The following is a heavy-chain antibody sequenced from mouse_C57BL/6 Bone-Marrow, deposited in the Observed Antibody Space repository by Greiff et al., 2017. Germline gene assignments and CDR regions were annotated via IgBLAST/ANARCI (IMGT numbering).Heavy chain of an antibody. J-gene: IGHJ1*03. D-gene: IGHD1-1*01. Sequence: QVQLQQSGPELVKPGASVKISCKASGYAFSSSWMNWVKQRPGKGLEWIGRIYPGDGDTNYNGTFKGKATLTADKSSSTAYMQLSSLTSEDSAVYFCARSLYYGNYWYFDVWGTGTTVTVSS. V-gene: IGHV1-82*01. CDR3: ARSLYYGNYWYFDV. CDR2: IYPGDGDT. CDR1: GYAFSSSW.